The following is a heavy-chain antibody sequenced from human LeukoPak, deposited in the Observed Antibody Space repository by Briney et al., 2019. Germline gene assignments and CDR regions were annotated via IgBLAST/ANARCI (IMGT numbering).Heavy chain of an antibody. CDR1: GGSISSYY. Sequence: PSGTLSLTCTVSGGSISSYYWTWIRQPPGKGLEWIGEINHSGSTNYNLSLKSRVTISVDTSKNQFSLKLSSVTAADTAVYYCARASRIVVDGFRNNWFDPWGQGTLVTVSS. D-gene: IGHD3-22*01. J-gene: IGHJ5*02. CDR2: INHSGST. CDR3: ARASRIVVDGFRNNWFDP. V-gene: IGHV4-34*01.